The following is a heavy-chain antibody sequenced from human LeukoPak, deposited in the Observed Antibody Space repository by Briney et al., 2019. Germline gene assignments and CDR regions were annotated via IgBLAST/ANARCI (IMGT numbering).Heavy chain of an antibody. CDR3: ARDLRAAAATGTNFDY. J-gene: IGHJ4*02. V-gene: IGHV3-48*04. CDR2: ISGTSSTI. Sequence: GGSLRLSCAASGFTFSAYSLNWVRQAPGKGLEWISYISGTSSTIYYADSVKGRFTISRDNAKNTQYLQMNSLRAEDTAVYYCARDLRAAAATGTNFDYWGQGTLVTVSS. CDR1: GFTFSAYS. D-gene: IGHD6-25*01.